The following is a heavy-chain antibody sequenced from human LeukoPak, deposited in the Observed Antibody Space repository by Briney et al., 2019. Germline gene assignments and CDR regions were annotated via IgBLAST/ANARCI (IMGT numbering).Heavy chain of an antibody. CDR2: IFYTGTT. CDR1: GGSISSSSYY. J-gene: IGHJ6*02. V-gene: IGHV4-39*07. CDR3: ARARGYSYDRRRYYGMDV. D-gene: IGHD5-18*01. Sequence: SETLSLTCSVSGGSISSSSYYWTWIRQPPGKGLEWIGSIFYTGTTYYNPSLRSRVTISVDTSKNQFSLKLSSVTAADTAVYYCARARGYSYDRRRYYGMDVWGQGTTVTVSS.